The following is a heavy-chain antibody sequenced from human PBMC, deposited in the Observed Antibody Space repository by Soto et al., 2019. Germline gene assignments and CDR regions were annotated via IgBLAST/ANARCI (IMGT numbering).Heavy chain of an antibody. D-gene: IGHD3-10*01. Sequence: EVQLLESGGGLVQPGGSLRLSCAASGFTFSSYAMNWFRQAPGKGLEWVSAISGIGVTTYYADAVKGRFTISRDSSKNTLYLQMNSLRAEDTAVYYCANGETYYYGSGSPRSLDYWGQGTLVTVSS. CDR1: GFTFSSYA. V-gene: IGHV3-23*01. CDR2: ISGIGVTT. CDR3: ANGETYYYGSGSPRSLDY. J-gene: IGHJ4*02.